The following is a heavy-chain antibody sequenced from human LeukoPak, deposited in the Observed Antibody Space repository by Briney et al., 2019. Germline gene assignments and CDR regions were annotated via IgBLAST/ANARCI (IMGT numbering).Heavy chain of an antibody. V-gene: IGHV4-34*01. J-gene: IGHJ4*02. D-gene: IGHD3-16*02. CDR2: INHSGST. CDR3: ARGPMIMFGGVIGNFDY. CDR1: GFTFSNFW. Sequence: GSLRLSCAASGFTFSNFWMTWVRQPPGKGLEWIGEINHSGSTNYNPSLKSRVTISVDTSKNQFSLKLSSVTAADTAVYYCARGPMIMFGGVIGNFDYWGQGTLVTVSS.